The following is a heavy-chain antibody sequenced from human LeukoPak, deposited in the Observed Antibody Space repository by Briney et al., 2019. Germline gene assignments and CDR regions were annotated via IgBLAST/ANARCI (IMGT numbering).Heavy chain of an antibody. D-gene: IGHD6-13*01. CDR2: ISRTGNSI. J-gene: IGHJ4*02. V-gene: IGHV3-48*03. CDR3: ARGPYSSNWYVDY. CDR1: GFTLSSYE. Sequence: GGSLRLSCAASGFTLSSYEMNWVRLAPGKGLEWISYISRTGNSIYYADSVKSRFTISRDSAKNSLYLQMNSLRAEDTAVYYCARGPYSSNWYVDYWGQGTLVTVAS.